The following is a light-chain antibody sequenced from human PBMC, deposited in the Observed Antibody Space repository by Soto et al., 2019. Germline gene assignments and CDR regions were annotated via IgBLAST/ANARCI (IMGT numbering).Light chain of an antibody. Sequence: DIQMTQSPSSLSASVGDRVTITCRASQGISNYLAWYQQKPGKVPKLLIYAASTLHSGVPSRFSGSGSGTDVTLTISSLQPEDVATYYCQKSNSAPRTFGQGTKVEI. CDR1: QGISNY. V-gene: IGKV1-27*01. CDR2: AAS. CDR3: QKSNSAPRT. J-gene: IGKJ1*01.